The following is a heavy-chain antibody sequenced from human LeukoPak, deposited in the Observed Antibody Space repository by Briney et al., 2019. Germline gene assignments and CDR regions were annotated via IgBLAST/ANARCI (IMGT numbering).Heavy chain of an antibody. V-gene: IGHV4-59*01. CDR1: GGSISSYY. Sequence: KTSETLSLTCTVSGGSISSYYWSWVRRPPGKGLEWIGYIYYSGSTNYNPSLKSRVTISVGTSKNQFSLKLSSVTAADTAVYYCARVASGSYRWFDPWGQGTLVTVSS. D-gene: IGHD1-26*01. CDR3: ARVASGSYRWFDP. CDR2: IYYSGST. J-gene: IGHJ5*02.